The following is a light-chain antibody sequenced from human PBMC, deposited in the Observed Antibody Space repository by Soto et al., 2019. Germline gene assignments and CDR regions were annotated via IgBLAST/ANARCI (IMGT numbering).Light chain of an antibody. Sequence: DIVMTQSPDSLAVSLGERATFNCKSSQSILDRSKNKYYLAWYQQKSGQPPKLLIYWASLRESGVPDRFTGSGSGTDFTLTISSLQAEDVAVYCCQQYFTSTWTFGQGTKVEI. V-gene: IGKV4-1*01. CDR2: WAS. CDR1: QSILDRSKNKYY. CDR3: QQYFTSTWT. J-gene: IGKJ1*01.